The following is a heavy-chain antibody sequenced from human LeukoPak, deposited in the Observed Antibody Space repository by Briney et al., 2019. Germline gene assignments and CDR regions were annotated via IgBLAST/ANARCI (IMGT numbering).Heavy chain of an antibody. Sequence: ASVKVSCRASGYTFTAYSMHWVRQAPGQGLEWMGCINPNSGGTDCAQRFHGRVTITADESTSTAYMEVSSLRSEDTAVYYCAIPRGHYYDSRRRQRRGAFDVWGQGTMVTVSS. D-gene: IGHD3-22*01. CDR1: GYTFTAYS. V-gene: IGHV1-2*02. CDR3: AIPRGHYYDSRRRQRRGAFDV. CDR2: INPNSGGT. J-gene: IGHJ3*01.